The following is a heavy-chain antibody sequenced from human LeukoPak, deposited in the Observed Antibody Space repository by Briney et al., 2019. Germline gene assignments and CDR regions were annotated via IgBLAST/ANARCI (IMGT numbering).Heavy chain of an antibody. D-gene: IGHD2-21*01. Sequence: PSETLSLTCTVSGASISSYCWRWVRQSPGKGLEWIAYIYTNGRSDYNTSLKSRVTMSLDTSKNQLSMELRFLTAADTAVYYCATSHEAKSAPYDLWGQGTLVTVSS. CDR2: IYTNGRS. CDR3: ATSHEAKSAPYDL. J-gene: IGHJ4*02. CDR1: GASISSYC. V-gene: IGHV4-4*09.